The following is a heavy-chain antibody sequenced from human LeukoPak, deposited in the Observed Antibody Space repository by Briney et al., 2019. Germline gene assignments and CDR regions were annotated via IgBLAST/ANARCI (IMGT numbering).Heavy chain of an antibody. D-gene: IGHD3-10*01. CDR1: GFTLSSYS. CDR3: AHYGSGSYYRDY. Sequence: GGSLRLSCAASGFTLSSYSMNWVRQAPGKGLEWVSSISSSSSYIYYADSVKGRFTISRDNAKNSLYLQMNSLRAEDTAVYYCAHYGSGSYYRDYWGQGTLVTVSS. CDR2: ISSSSSYI. V-gene: IGHV3-21*01. J-gene: IGHJ4*02.